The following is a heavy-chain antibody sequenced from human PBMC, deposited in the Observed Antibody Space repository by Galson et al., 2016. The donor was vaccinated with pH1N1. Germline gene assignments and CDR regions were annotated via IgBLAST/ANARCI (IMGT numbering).Heavy chain of an antibody. D-gene: IGHD1-26*01. CDR2: IYAGDSDT. J-gene: IGHJ4*02. CDR1: GSSFTTSW. Sequence: QSGAEVTKPGESLKISCKGSGSSFTTSWIGWVRQMPGKGLEWMGIIYAGDSDTRYSPSFEGQVTISADKSISTAYLQWSSLKASDTAMYYCARYSGSFFFDYWGQGTLVTVSS. CDR3: ARYSGSFFFDY. V-gene: IGHV5-51*01.